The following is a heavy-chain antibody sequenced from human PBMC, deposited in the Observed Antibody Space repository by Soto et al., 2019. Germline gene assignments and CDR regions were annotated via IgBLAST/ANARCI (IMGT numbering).Heavy chain of an antibody. CDR3: AMMSIPSSIAAPGAYYYMDV. CDR1: GYTFTSYG. V-gene: IGHV1-18*01. CDR2: ISAYNGNT. Sequence: ASVKVSCKASGYTFTSYGISWVRQAPGQGLEWMGWISAYNGNTNYAQKLQGRVTMTTDTSTSTAYMELRSLRSDDTAVYYCAMMSIPSSIAAPGAYYYMDVWGKGTTVTVSS. D-gene: IGHD6-6*01. J-gene: IGHJ6*03.